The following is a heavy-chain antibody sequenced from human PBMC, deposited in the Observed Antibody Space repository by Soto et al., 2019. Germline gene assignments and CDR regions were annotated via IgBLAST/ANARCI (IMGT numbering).Heavy chain of an antibody. CDR2: IYYSGST. J-gene: IGHJ2*01. D-gene: IGHD4-17*01. V-gene: IGHV4-39*01. CDR1: GGSISSSSYY. Sequence: QLQLQESGPGLVKPSETLSLTCTVSGGSISSSSYYWGWIRQPPGKGLEWIGSIYYSGSTYYNPSLKSRVTLSVDTSKNQFSLKLSSVTAADTAVYYCARRGRKPDYGGNYFDLWGRGTLVTVSS. CDR3: ARRGRKPDYGGNYFDL.